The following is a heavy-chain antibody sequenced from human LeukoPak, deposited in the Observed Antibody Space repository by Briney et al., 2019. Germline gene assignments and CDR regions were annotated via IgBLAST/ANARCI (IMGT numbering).Heavy chain of an antibody. V-gene: IGHV3-30*02. CDR1: GFTLSSYG. J-gene: IGHJ4*02. D-gene: IGHD5/OR15-5a*01. CDR2: IRYDESNK. CDR3: ARGLSRFYFDY. Sequence: GGSLRLSCAASGFTLSSYGMQWVRQAPGKGLEWVAFIRYDESNKDYADSVKGRFTISRDNSKNTLHLQMNSLRAEDTAVYYCARGLSRFYFDYWGQGTLVTVSS.